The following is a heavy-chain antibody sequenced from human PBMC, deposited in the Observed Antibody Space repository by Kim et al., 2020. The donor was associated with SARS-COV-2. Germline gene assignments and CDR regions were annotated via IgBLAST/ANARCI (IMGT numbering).Heavy chain of an antibody. CDR1: GGSITNAFYY. CDR2: IYYNSNT. V-gene: IGHV4-39*02. Sequence: SETLSLTCAVSGGSITNAFYYWGWIRQPPGKRLEWIGNIYYNSNTYYNPSLQGRVSISLDTSTNHFSLKLSSVTAADTALYYCASGYHSGRTDEYFYMDVWGKGTTVTVSS. CDR3: ASGYHSGRTDEYFYMDV. D-gene: IGHD6-19*01. J-gene: IGHJ6*03.